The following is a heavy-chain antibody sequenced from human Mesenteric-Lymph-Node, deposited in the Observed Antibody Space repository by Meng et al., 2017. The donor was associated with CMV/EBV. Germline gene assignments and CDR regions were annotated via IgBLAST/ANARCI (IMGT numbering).Heavy chain of an antibody. D-gene: IGHD3-10*01. CDR2: IHYSGST. V-gene: IGHV4-39*07. J-gene: IGHJ4*02. CDR1: GGSISSSSYY. Sequence: SETLSLTCTVSGGSISSSSYYWGWIRQSPGKGLEWIGNIHYSGSTFYNPSLKSRVSISVDTSKNHFSLTLSSVTAADTAVYYCARDLYGSGTFYRGIFQNWGQGTLVTVSS. CDR3: ARDLYGSGTFYRGIFQN.